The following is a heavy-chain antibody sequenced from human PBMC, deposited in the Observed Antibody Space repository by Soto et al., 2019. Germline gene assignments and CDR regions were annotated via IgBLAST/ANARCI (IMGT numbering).Heavy chain of an antibody. D-gene: IGHD6-19*01. J-gene: IGHJ4*02. CDR3: ASPCIAVAVDTPFDY. CDR1: GGSISSSSYY. CDR2: IYYSGST. Sequence: QLQLQESGPGLVKPSETLSLTCTVSGGSISSSSYYWGWIRQPPGKGLEWIGSIYYSGSTYYNPSRKSRVTISVDTSKNQFSLKLSSVTAADTAVYYCASPCIAVAVDTPFDYWCQGPLVTVSS. V-gene: IGHV4-39*01.